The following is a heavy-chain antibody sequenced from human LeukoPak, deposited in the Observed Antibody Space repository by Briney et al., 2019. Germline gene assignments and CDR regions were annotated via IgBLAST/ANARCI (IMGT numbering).Heavy chain of an antibody. CDR1: GFTFSSYG. V-gene: IGHV3-23*01. J-gene: IGHJ4*02. Sequence: GGSLRLSRAASGFTFSSYGMHWVRQAPGKGLEWVSAISGSGGSTYHADSAKGRFTISRDNSKNTLYLQMNSLRAEDTAVYYCAKMTTVVMAGPDRYWGQGTLVTVSS. CDR3: AKMTTVVMAGPDRY. CDR2: ISGSGGST. D-gene: IGHD4-23*01.